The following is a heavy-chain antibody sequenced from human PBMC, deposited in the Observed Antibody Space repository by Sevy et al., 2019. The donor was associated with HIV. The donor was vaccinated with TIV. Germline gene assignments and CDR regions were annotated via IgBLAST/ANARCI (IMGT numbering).Heavy chain of an antibody. CDR2: ISYDGSNK. Sequence: GGSLRLSCAASGFTFSSYAMHWVRQAPGKGLEWAAVISYDGSNKYYADSVKGRFTISRDNSKNTLYLQMNSLRAEDTAVYYCARDRGGDIVVVPNGMDVWGQGTTVTVSS. V-gene: IGHV3-30*04. J-gene: IGHJ6*02. D-gene: IGHD2-2*01. CDR1: GFTFSSYA. CDR3: ARDRGGDIVVVPNGMDV.